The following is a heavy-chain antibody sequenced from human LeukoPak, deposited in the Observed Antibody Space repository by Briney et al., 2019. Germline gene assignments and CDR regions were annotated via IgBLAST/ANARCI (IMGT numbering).Heavy chain of an antibody. Sequence: HPGGSLRPSCAASGFTFSTYAMTWVRQAPGKGLEWVSGINSNGDEIYYADSVRGRFTISRDNSNNALYLQMDSLRAEDTAVYYCANWIGSSSRDYWGQGTLVTVSS. CDR1: GFTFSTYA. J-gene: IGHJ4*02. V-gene: IGHV3-23*01. CDR3: ANWIGSSSRDY. D-gene: IGHD6-6*01. CDR2: INSNGDEI.